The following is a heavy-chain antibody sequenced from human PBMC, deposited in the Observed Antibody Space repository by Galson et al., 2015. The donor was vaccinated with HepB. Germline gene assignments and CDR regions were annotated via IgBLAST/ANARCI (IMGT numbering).Heavy chain of an antibody. CDR1: GLTFSRYA. CDR3: GPFGQTCSTNCPIDS. D-gene: IGHD2-2*01. V-gene: IGHV3-64D*06. J-gene: IGHJ4*02. Sequence: SLRLSCAASGLTFSRYAMHWVHQAPGKGLEYVSAISGSGGSTFYADSVKGRFTISRNNSKNTLYLQMSSLRADDTAVYYCGPFGQTCSTNCPIDSWGQGTPVTVSS. CDR2: ISGSGGST.